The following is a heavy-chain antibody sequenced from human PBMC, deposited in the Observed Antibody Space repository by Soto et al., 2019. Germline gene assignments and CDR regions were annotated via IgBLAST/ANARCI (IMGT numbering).Heavy chain of an antibody. CDR2: ISACNGNT. CDR3: AREPPDSSGSYFDY. Sequence: ASLKVSCKASGYTFTSYGISWVRQAPGQGLEWMGWISACNGNTNYAQKLQGRVTMTTDTSTSTAYMELRSLRSDDTAVYYCAREPPDSSGSYFDYWGQGTLVTVSS. J-gene: IGHJ4*02. CDR1: GYTFTSYG. V-gene: IGHV1-18*04. D-gene: IGHD3-22*01.